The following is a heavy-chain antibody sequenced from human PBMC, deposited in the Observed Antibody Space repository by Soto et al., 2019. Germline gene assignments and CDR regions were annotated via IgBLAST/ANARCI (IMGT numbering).Heavy chain of an antibody. CDR1: GFTFNNYG. CDR3: AKVTGYCSSSSCRRDYYYYYGMDV. J-gene: IGHJ6*02. Sequence: GGSLRLSCAASGFTFNNYGMHWVRQAPGKGLEGVAVISYDGGDKYYEDSVKGRFTISRDNSKNTLYLQMNSLRAEDTAVYYCAKVTGYCSSSSCRRDYYYYYGMDVWGQGTTVTVSS. V-gene: IGHV3-30*18. CDR2: ISYDGGDK. D-gene: IGHD2-2*01.